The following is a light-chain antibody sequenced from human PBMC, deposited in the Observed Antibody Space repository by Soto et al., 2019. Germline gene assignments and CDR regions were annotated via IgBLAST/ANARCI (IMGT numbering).Light chain of an antibody. CDR3: QQYHMWPLT. J-gene: IGKJ4*01. CDR2: GAS. CDR1: QSVSSN. V-gene: IGKV3-15*01. Sequence: EMMMTQSPATLSMTTGERATLSCRASQSVSSNLAWYQQKPGQAPRLLIYGASTRAGGIPARFSGSGSGTEFTLTISSLQSEDVGVYFCQQYHMWPLTSGGGSMV.